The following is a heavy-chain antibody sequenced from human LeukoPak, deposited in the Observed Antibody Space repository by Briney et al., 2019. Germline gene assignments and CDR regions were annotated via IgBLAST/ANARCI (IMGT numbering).Heavy chain of an antibody. CDR3: ARGRFLEWLLTV. CDR2: INPNSGGT. D-gene: IGHD3-3*01. V-gene: IGHV1-2*04. CDR1: GYTFTGYY. J-gene: IGHJ4*02. Sequence: ASVKVSCKASGYTFTGYYMHWVRQAPGQGLEWMGWINPNSGGTIYAQKFQGWVTMTRDTSISTAYMELSRLRSDDTAVYYCARGRFLEWLLTVWGQGTLVTVSS.